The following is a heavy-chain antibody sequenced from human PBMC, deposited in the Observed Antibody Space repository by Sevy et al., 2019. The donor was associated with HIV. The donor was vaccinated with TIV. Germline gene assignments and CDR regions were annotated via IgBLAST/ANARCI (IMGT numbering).Heavy chain of an antibody. CDR2: ISGSGGST. Sequence: GGSLRLSCAASGFTFSSYAMNWVRQAPGEGLKWVSAISGSGGSTYYADSVKGRFTISRDNSKKMLYLQMNSLRAEDTAVYYCAGGAAMVTSAHFDYWGQGTLVTVSS. V-gene: IGHV3-23*01. CDR3: AGGAAMVTSAHFDY. CDR1: GFTFSSYA. D-gene: IGHD5-18*01. J-gene: IGHJ4*02.